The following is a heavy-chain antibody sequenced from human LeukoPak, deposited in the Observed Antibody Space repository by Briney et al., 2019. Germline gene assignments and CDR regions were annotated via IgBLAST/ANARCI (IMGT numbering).Heavy chain of an antibody. V-gene: IGHV4-39*01. CDR1: GGSISSSNYY. CDR2: IYYSGDS. J-gene: IGHJ4*02. Sequence: SETLSLTCTVSGGSISSSNYYWGWIRQPPGKGLEWIGTIYYSGDSYYNPSLKSRASISVDTSKNRFSLNVNSVTAVDTAVYFCARHENIIMVPTAHAFDYWGQGALVTVSS. CDR3: ARHENIIMVPTAHAFDY. D-gene: IGHD2/OR15-2a*01.